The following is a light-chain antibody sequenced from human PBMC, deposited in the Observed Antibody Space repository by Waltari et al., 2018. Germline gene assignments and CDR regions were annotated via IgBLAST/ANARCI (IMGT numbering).Light chain of an antibody. V-gene: IGKV3-15*01. J-gene: IGKJ2*01. CDR3: QHYLNFTHT. CDR2: DAF. Sequence: IVMTQSPATLAVSPGERVTLSCRASQSIGSYLVWYQQKPGQSPRLIIHDAFTRATGIPVRFSGSGSGTEFTLTISSLQSEDFAVYYCQHYLNFTHTFGQGTKVEIK. CDR1: QSIGSY.